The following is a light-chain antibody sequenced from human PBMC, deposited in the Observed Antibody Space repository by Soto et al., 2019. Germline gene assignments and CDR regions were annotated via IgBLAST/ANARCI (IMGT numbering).Light chain of an antibody. Sequence: DIQITQSPSTLSASVGDRVTISCRASQGIGNALGWYQQKPGKPPKVLIYGASNLQSGVPPRFSGSGSGTEFTLTISSLQPDDFATYYCQHYNSYSEAFGQGTKVDFK. CDR1: QGIGNA. J-gene: IGKJ1*01. V-gene: IGKV1-17*01. CDR2: GAS. CDR3: QHYNSYSEA.